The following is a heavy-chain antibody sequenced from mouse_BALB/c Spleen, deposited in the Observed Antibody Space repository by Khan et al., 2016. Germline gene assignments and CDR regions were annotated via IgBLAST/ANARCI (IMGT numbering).Heavy chain of an antibody. V-gene: IGHV5-6-5*01. Sequence: EVELVESGGGLVKPGGSLKLSCAASGFTFSTYAMSWVRQTPEKRLEGVASISSGGTTYYPDSLKGRFTISRDNARNILYVQMSSLRSEDTAMYYCARGVTTVVDYFDYWGQGTTLTVSS. J-gene: IGHJ2*01. D-gene: IGHD1-1*01. CDR2: ISSGGTT. CDR3: ARGVTTVVDYFDY. CDR1: GFTFSTYA.